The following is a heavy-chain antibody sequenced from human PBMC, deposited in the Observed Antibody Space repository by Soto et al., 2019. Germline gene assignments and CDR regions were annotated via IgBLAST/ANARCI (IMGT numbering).Heavy chain of an antibody. J-gene: IGHJ6*02. CDR2: INPNSGGT. CDR3: AADRELVPAAILYYYYGMAV. D-gene: IGHD2-2*02. Sequence: ASVKVSCKASGYTFTGYYMHWVRQAPGQGLEWMGWINPNSGGTNYAQKFQGRVTMTRDTSISTAYMELSRLRSDDTAVYYCAADRELVPAAILYYYYGMAVWGQGTMVTGS. CDR1: GYTFTGYY. V-gene: IGHV1-2*02.